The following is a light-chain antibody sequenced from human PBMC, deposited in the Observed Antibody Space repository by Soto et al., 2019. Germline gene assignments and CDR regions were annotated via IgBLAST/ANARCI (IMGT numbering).Light chain of an antibody. V-gene: IGLV2-14*01. Sequence: QSALTQPASVSGSPGQSITISCTETSSDVGGYNYVSWYQQHPGKAPKLMIYDVSNRPSGVSNRFSGSKSGNTASLTISGLQAGDEADYYCSSYTSSSTVVFGGGTKLTVL. CDR1: SSDVGGYNY. CDR3: SSYTSSSTVV. CDR2: DVS. J-gene: IGLJ2*01.